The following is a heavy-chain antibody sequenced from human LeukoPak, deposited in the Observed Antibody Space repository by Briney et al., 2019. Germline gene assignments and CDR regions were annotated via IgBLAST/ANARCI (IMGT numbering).Heavy chain of an antibody. CDR1: GGSFSGYY. Sequence: SETLSLTCAVYGGSFSGYYWSWIRQPPGKGLEWIGEINHSGSTNYNPSLKSRVTISVDTSKNQFSLKLSSVTAADTAVYYCARRDKQQPRVTTFDYWGQGTLVTVSS. V-gene: IGHV4-34*01. CDR2: INHSGST. J-gene: IGHJ4*02. CDR3: ARRDKQQPRVTTFDY. D-gene: IGHD6-13*01.